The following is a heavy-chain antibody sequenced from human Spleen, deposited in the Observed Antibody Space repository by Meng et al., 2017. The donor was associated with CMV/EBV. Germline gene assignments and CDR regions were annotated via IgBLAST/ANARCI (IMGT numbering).Heavy chain of an antibody. CDR3: AKDSEAAADY. V-gene: IGHV3-33*06. D-gene: IGHD6-13*01. J-gene: IGHJ4*02. CDR2: IWYDGSEK. CDR1: GFTFSSYG. Sequence: GGSLRLSCAASGFTFSSYGMHWVRQAPGKGLEWVAIIWYDGSEKIYADSVKGRFTISRDNSKNTLYLQMNSLRAEDTAVYYCAKDSEAAADYWGQGTLVTVSS.